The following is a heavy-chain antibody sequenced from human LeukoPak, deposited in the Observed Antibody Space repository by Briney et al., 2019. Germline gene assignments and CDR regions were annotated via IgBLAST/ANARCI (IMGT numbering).Heavy chain of an antibody. J-gene: IGHJ6*03. Sequence: PSETLSLTCTVSGGSIGSYYWSWIRQPPGKGLEWIGYIYYSGSTNYNSSLKSRVTISVDTSKNQFSLKLSSVTAADTAVYYCARGEIVVVPAAMRRWYYMDVWGKGTTVTVSS. D-gene: IGHD2-2*01. CDR1: GGSIGSYY. V-gene: IGHV4-59*01. CDR3: ARGEIVVVPAAMRRWYYMDV. CDR2: IYYSGST.